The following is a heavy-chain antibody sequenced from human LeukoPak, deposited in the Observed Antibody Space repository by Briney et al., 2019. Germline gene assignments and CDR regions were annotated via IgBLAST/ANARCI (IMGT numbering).Heavy chain of an antibody. D-gene: IGHD6-19*01. CDR2: IYYSGST. CDR3: ARQSDTSGWPGAFDY. V-gene: IGHV4-39*01. J-gene: IGHJ4*02. CDR1: GGSISSSSYY. Sequence: PSETLSLTCTVSGGSISSSSYYWGWIRQPPGKGLEWIGSIYYSGSTYYNPSLKSRVTISVDTSKNQFSLKLSSVTAADTAVYYCARQSDTSGWPGAFDYWGQGTLVTVSS.